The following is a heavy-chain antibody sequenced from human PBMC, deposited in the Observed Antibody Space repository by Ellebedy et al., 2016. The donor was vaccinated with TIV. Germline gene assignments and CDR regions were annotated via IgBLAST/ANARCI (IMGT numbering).Heavy chain of an antibody. CDR1: GYRFISYG. CDR3: ARDRDVLTGFANWFDP. Sequence: AASVKVSCKASGYRFISYGSSSVRQPPGQGLYWMGWISAYNGDANYAQNVRGRLTMTTDTSTNPAYMDRRSLRSDDTAVYYCARDRDVLTGFANWFDPWGQGTLVTVSS. D-gene: IGHD3-9*01. J-gene: IGHJ5*02. CDR2: ISAYNGDA. V-gene: IGHV1-18*01.